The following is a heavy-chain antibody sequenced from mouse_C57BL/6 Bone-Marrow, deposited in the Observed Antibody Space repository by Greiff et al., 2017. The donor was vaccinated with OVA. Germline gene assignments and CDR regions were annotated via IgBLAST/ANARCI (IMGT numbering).Heavy chain of an antibody. CDR3: ARAPGRSLYAMDY. CDR1: GFTFSSYA. J-gene: IGHJ4*01. D-gene: IGHD1-1*01. V-gene: IGHV5-4*01. CDR2: ISDGGSYT. Sequence: EVQLVESGGGLVKPGGSLKLSCAASGFTFSSYAMSWVRQTPEKRLEWVATISDGGSYTYSPDNVKGRFTISRDNAKNNLYLQMSHLKSEDTAMYYCARAPGRSLYAMDYWGQGTSVTVSS.